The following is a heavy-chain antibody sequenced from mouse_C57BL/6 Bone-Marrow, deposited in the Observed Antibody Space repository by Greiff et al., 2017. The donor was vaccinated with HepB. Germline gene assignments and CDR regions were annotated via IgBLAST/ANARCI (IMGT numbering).Heavy chain of an antibody. Sequence: VQLQQSGAELARPGASVKLSCKASGYTFTSYGISWVKQRTGQGLEWIGGIYPRSGNTYYNEKFKGKATLTADKSSSTAYMELRSLTSEDSAVYFCATAVYYFDYWGQGTTLTVSS. CDR2: IYPRSGNT. CDR1: GYTFTSYG. V-gene: IGHV1-81*01. J-gene: IGHJ2*01. CDR3: ATAVYYFDY. D-gene: IGHD3-3*01.